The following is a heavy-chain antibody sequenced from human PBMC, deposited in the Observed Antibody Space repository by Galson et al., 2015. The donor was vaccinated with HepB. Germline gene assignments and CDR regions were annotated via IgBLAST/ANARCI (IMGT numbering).Heavy chain of an antibody. CDR1: GFSLSTSGMR. Sequence: LVKPTQTLTLTCTFSGFSLSTSGMRVSWIRQPSGKALEWLARIDWDDDKFYSTSLKTRLTISKDTSKNQVVLTMTNMDPVDTATYYCARIGAINSGNDAFDIWGQGTMVTVSS. J-gene: IGHJ3*02. V-gene: IGHV2-70*04. D-gene: IGHD4-23*01. CDR3: ARIGAINSGNDAFDI. CDR2: IDWDDDK.